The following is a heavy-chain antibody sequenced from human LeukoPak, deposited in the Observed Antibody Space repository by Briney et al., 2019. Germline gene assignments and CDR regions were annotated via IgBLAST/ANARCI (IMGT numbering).Heavy chain of an antibody. D-gene: IGHD3-22*01. J-gene: IGHJ4*02. CDR2: IYTIGST. V-gene: IGHV4-4*09. CDR1: GGSLSSYY. Sequence: SETLSLTCTVSGGSLSSYYWSWIRQPPGKELEWIGYIYTIGSTNYNPSLNSRVTISVDTSKNQFSLKLSSVTAADTAVYYCARQAEGTYYYDSSGYYFDYWGQGTLVTVSS. CDR3: ARQAEGTYYYDSSGYYFDY.